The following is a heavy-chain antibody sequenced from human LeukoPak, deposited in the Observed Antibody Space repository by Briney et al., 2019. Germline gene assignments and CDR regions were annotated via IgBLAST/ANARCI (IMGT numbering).Heavy chain of an antibody. J-gene: IGHJ4*02. CDR2: ISWNSGSI. D-gene: IGHD6-19*01. CDR3: AKAQYSSGPFDY. Sequence: GGSLRLSCAASGFTFDDYAMHWVRQAPGKGLEWVSGISWNSGSIGYADSVKGRFTISRDNAKNSLYLQMNSLRAEDTALYYCAKAQYSSGPFDYWGQGTLVTVSS. CDR1: GFTFDDYA. V-gene: IGHV3-9*01.